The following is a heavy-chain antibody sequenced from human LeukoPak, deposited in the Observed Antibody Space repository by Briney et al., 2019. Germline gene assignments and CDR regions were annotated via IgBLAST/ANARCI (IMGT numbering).Heavy chain of an antibody. CDR1: GFTFSSYA. CDR3: AKEVIVGVSFDS. V-gene: IGHV3-23*01. CDR2: ISGSGGST. J-gene: IGHJ4*02. D-gene: IGHD1-26*01. Sequence: GGSLRLSCAASGFTFSSYAMSWVRQAPGKGLEWVAAISGSGGSTYYADSVKGRFTISRDNSNNTLYLQMNSLRAEDTAVYYCAKEVIVGVSFDSWGQGTLVTVSS.